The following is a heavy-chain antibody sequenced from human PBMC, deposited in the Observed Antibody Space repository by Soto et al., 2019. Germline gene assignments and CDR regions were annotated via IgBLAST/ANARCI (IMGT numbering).Heavy chain of an antibody. J-gene: IGHJ4*02. CDR2: IYSGGNT. Sequence: EVQLVESGGGLIQPGGSLRLSCAASGFTVSSNYMSWVRQAPGKGLEWISVIYSGGNTYYADSVKGRFTISRDNSKNTLYLQVSNLRAEDTAVYYCAREEEGLIDYWGQGTLVTVSS. CDR1: GFTVSSNY. V-gene: IGHV3-53*01. CDR3: AREEEGLIDY.